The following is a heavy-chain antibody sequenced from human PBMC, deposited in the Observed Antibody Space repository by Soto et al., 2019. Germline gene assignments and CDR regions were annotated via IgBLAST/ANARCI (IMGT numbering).Heavy chain of an antibody. D-gene: IGHD3-22*01. CDR1: GFTFSSYW. CDR3: AKDPPHMIVSFDS. CDR2: INSDGSST. J-gene: IGHJ4*02. V-gene: IGHV3-74*01. Sequence: VGSLRLSCAASGFTFSSYWMHWVRQAPGKGLVWVSRINSDGSSTSYADSGKGRFTISRDNSKSTLYLQMHGPRAEYAPGGYCAKDPPHMIVSFDSWAQGTQVTVSS.